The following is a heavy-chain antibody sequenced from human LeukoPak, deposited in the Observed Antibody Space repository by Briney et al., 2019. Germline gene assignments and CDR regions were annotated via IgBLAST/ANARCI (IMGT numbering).Heavy chain of an antibody. V-gene: IGHV4-31*01. D-gene: IGHD3-9*01. Sequence: SQTLSLTCTVSGGSISSGGYYWSWISQHPGQGLEWIGYIYYSGSTYYNPSLKSQVTISVDTSKNQFSLKLNSVTAADTAVYYCARGGEYDILTGYRPIAYYYYGMDVWGQGTTVTVSS. J-gene: IGHJ6*02. CDR2: IYYSGST. CDR1: GGSISSGGYY. CDR3: ARGGEYDILTGYRPIAYYYYGMDV.